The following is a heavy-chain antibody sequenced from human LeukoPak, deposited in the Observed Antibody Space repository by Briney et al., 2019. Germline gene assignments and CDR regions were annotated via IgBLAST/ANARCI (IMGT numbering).Heavy chain of an antibody. J-gene: IGHJ4*02. CDR1: GFPFSNYG. CDR2: ISRDGSNK. Sequence: PGGSLRLSCAASGFPFSNYGIHWVRQAPGKGLEWVAVISRDGSNKNYADSVKGRFTISRDNSKNTVYLQINSLRPEGTAVYHCARALLRGVIGYLDNWGQGTLVTVSS. D-gene: IGHD3-10*01. V-gene: IGHV3-30-3*01. CDR3: ARALLRGVIGYLDN.